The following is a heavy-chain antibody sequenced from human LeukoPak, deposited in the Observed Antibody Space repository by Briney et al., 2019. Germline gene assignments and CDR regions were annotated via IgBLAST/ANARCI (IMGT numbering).Heavy chain of an antibody. CDR1: GGSISSGSYY. J-gene: IGHJ4*02. D-gene: IGHD3-9*01. V-gene: IGHV4-61*02. CDR2: IYTSGST. Sequence: PSQTLSLTCTVSGGSISSGSYYWSWIRQPAGKGLEWIGRIYTSGSTNYNPSLKSRVTISVDTSKTHFSLKLSSVTAADPAVYYCARVPAAYDILTGYTTPHYFDYWGQGTLVTVSS. CDR3: ARVPAAYDILTGYTTPHYFDY.